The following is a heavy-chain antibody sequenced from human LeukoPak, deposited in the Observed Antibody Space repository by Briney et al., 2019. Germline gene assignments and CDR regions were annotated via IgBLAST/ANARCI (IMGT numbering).Heavy chain of an antibody. D-gene: IGHD2/OR15-2a*01. CDR2: ISWNSGSI. CDR1: GFRFDDYA. CDR3: AKDSAKKYDDY. Sequence: GGSLRLSCAASGFRFDDYAMHWVRQAPGKGLEWVSGISWNSGSIGYADSVKGRFTISRDNAKNTLYLQVNGLRTEDTAVYYCAKDSAKKYDDYWGQGTLVTVSS. J-gene: IGHJ4*02. V-gene: IGHV3-9*01.